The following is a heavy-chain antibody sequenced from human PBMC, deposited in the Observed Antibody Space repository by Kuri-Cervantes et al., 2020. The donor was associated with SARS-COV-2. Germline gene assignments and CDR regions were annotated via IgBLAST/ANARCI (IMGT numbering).Heavy chain of an antibody. CDR3: ARALWSGYCTFDI. Sequence: SCTVSGGSISSGSYYWSWIRQPAGKGLEWIGRIYTSGSTNYNPSLKSRVTISVDTSKNQFSLKLSSVTAADTAVYYCARALWSGYCTFDIWGQGTMVTVSS. J-gene: IGHJ3*02. CDR2: IYTSGST. V-gene: IGHV4-61*02. D-gene: IGHD3-3*01. CDR1: GGSISSGSYY.